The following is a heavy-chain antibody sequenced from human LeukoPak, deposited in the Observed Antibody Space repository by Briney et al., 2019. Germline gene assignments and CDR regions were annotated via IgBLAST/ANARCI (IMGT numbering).Heavy chain of an antibody. V-gene: IGHV3-11*01. CDR1: GFTFSDYY. J-gene: IGHJ5*02. CDR3: ASPIVDFWSETWFDP. Sequence: PGGSLRLSCAASGFTFSDYYMSWIRQAPGKGLEWVSYISSSGSTIYYADSVKGRFTISRDNAKNSLYLQMNSLRAEDTAVYYCASPIVDFWSETWFDPWGQGTLVTVSS. D-gene: IGHD3-3*01. CDR2: ISSSGSTI.